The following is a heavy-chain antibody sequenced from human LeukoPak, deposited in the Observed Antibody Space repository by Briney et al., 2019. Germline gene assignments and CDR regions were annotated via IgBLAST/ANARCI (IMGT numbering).Heavy chain of an antibody. V-gene: IGHV1-8*03. CDR2: MNPNSGNT. Sequence: GASVKVSCKASGYTFTSYDFNWVRQATGQGLEWMGWMNPNSGNTGYAQKFQGRVTITRNTSISTAYMELSSLRSEDTAVYYCARAPPYDFWSGYSPFDYWGQGTPVTVSS. CDR1: GYTFTSYD. J-gene: IGHJ4*02. D-gene: IGHD3-3*01. CDR3: ARAPPYDFWSGYSPFDY.